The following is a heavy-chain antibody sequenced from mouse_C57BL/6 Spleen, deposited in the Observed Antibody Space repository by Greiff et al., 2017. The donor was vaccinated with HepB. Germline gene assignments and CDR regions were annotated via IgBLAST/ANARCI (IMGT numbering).Heavy chain of an antibody. D-gene: IGHD1-1*01. CDR1: GYSITSGYY. Sequence: DVKLQESGPGLVKPSQSLSLTCSVTGYSITSGYYWNWIRQFPGNKLEWMGYISYDGSNNYNPSLKNRISITRDTSKNQFFLKLNSVTTEDTATYYCARGDYGSSYIDYWGQGTTLTVSS. CDR2: ISYDGSN. V-gene: IGHV3-6*01. J-gene: IGHJ2*01. CDR3: ARGDYGSSYIDY.